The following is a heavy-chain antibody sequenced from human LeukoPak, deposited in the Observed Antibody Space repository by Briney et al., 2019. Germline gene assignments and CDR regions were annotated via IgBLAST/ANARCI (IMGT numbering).Heavy chain of an antibody. V-gene: IGHV4-30-2*01. CDR2: IYHSGST. CDR3: ARSGYDFWSGYYNWFDP. Sequence: PSETLSLTCAVPGGSISSGGYSWSWIRQPPGKGLEWIGYIYHSGSTYYNPSLKSRVTISVDKSRNQFPLKLSSVTAADTAVYYCARSGYDFWSGYYNWFDPWGQGTLVTVSS. J-gene: IGHJ5*02. D-gene: IGHD3-3*01. CDR1: GGSISSGGYS.